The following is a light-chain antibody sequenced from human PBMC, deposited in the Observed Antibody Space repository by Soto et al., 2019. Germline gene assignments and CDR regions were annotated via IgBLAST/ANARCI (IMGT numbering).Light chain of an antibody. CDR2: GAS. Sequence: EILLTQSPGTLSLSPGDRATLFCRASQSVASNFLAWYQQKPGQAPRLLVYGASSRATGISDRFSVSGSQTDFNLTISRLEREDIAVYFCQQYGGSPWTFGQGTKVEIK. V-gene: IGKV3-20*01. J-gene: IGKJ1*01. CDR1: QSVASNF. CDR3: QQYGGSPWT.